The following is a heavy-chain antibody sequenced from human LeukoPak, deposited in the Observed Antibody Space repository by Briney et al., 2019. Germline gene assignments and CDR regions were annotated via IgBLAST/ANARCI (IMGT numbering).Heavy chain of an antibody. V-gene: IGHV1-2*02. J-gene: IGHJ4*02. CDR2: INPNSGGT. CDR1: GYTFTGYY. Sequence: ASVKVSCKASGYTFTGYYMHWVRQAPGQGLEWMGWINPNSGGTNYAQKFQGRVTMTRDTSISTAYMELSRLRSDDTAVYYCARDRGIVATTDFDYWGQGTLVTVSS. CDR3: ARDRGIVATTDFDY. D-gene: IGHD5-12*01.